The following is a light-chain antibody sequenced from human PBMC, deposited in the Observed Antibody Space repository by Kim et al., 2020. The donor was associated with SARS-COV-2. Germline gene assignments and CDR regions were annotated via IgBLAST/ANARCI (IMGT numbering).Light chain of an antibody. CDR3: QQYSSSHPYS. CDR2: GGS. V-gene: IGKV3-20*01. Sequence: IVLTQSPGSLSLSPGDRATLSCTTSQTIKSSYMAWYQQKPGQAPRLLIYGGSTRATGIPDRFSGSGSGTDFTLTITTLEPEDFAVYYCQQYSSSHPYSFGPGTKLEI. CDR1: QTIKSSY. J-gene: IGKJ2*03.